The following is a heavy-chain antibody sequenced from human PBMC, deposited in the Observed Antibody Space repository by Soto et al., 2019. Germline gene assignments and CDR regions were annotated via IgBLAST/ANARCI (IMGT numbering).Heavy chain of an antibody. Sequence: QVQLVQSGAEVKKPGASVKVSCKASGYTFTSYGISWVRQAPGQGLEWMGWISAYNGNTNYAQKLQGRVTMTTDTSRSTAYMELRSLRSDDTAVYYCARDLNPSYSSSWFRHAFDIWGQGTMVTVSS. CDR1: GYTFTSYG. J-gene: IGHJ3*02. D-gene: IGHD6-13*01. CDR3: ARDLNPSYSSSWFRHAFDI. V-gene: IGHV1-18*01. CDR2: ISAYNGNT.